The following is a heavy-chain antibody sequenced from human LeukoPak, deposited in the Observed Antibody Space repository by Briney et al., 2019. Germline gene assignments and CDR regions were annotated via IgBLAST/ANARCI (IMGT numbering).Heavy chain of an antibody. J-gene: IGHJ5*02. CDR2: IYYSGST. CDR3: ANIPEGLVKVNWFDP. CDR1: GGSISSSSYY. Sequence: PSETLSLTCTVSGGSISSSSYYWGWIRQPPWKGLEWIGTIYYSGSTYYNPSLKSRVTISVDTSKNQFSLKLSSVTVADTAVYYCANIPEGLVKVNWFDPWGQGTLVTVSS. V-gene: IGHV4-39*01. D-gene: IGHD3-9*01.